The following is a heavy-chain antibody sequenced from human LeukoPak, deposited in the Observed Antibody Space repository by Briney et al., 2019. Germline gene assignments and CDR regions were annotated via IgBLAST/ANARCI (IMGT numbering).Heavy chain of an antibody. J-gene: IGHJ6*02. CDR1: GGTFSSSA. Sequence: ASVKVSCKTSGGTFSSSAITWVRQAPGQGLEWMGRIIPVLNITTYAQKFQGSVTITADTSTSTVYMELSSLRSEEPAVYYCARDQGLTAPPPYGLDVWGQGTTVIVSS. D-gene: IGHD5-18*01. CDR2: IIPVLNIT. V-gene: IGHV1-69*04. CDR3: ARDQGLTAPPPYGLDV.